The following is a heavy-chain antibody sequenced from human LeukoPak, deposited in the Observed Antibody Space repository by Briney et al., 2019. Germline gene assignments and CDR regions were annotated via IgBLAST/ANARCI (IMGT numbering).Heavy chain of an antibody. CDR2: IWYDGGNE. J-gene: IGHJ4*02. Sequence: PGGSLRLSCAASGFTFSSYAMHWVRQAPGKGLEWVAVIWYDGGNEFYADSVKGRFTISRDNSKNTLYLQMNSLRAEDTAVYYCAATTVVWGQGTLVTVSS. D-gene: IGHD4-23*01. CDR1: GFTFSSYA. CDR3: AATTVV. V-gene: IGHV3-33*01.